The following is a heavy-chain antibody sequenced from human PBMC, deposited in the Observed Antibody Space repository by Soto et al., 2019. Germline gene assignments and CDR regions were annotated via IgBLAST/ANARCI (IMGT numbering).Heavy chain of an antibody. CDR2: ISLSRGYT. Sequence: GSLKLSCSASGFILRYFYLSWISQDPGKGLEWVSYISLSRGYTKYADSVKGRFTISRDNTKNLLYLQMNSLRAEDTAVYYCARSVDLDHWGQGTLVTVSS. J-gene: IGHJ4*02. D-gene: IGHD2-15*01. CDR1: GFILRYFY. CDR3: ARSVDLDH. V-gene: IGHV3-11*06.